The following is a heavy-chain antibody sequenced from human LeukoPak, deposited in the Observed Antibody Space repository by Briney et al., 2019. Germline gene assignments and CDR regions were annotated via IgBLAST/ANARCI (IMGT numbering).Heavy chain of an antibody. CDR1: GFTFSSYW. J-gene: IGHJ5*01. D-gene: IGHD6-13*01. V-gene: IGHV3-74*01. CDR3: ARGGSSSWYGS. CDR2: INSDGSTT. Sequence: PGGSLRLSCAASGFTFSSYWMHWVRQAPGKGLMWVSRINSDGSTTSHADSVKGRFTISRDNAKNTLFLQMNSLRAEDTAVYYCARGGSSSWYGSWGQGTLVTVSS.